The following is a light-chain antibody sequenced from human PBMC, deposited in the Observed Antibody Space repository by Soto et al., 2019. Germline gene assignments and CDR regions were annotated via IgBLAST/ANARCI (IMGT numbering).Light chain of an antibody. CDR2: DVS. V-gene: IGLV2-14*03. CDR3: TSYTSNSTL. Sequence: QSALTQPASVSGSPGQSITISCTGSSSDVGGYNYVSWYQQHPDKAPKLIIYDVSYRPPGVSDRFSGSKSGNTASLTISGLQAEDEADYYCTSYTSNSTLFGGGTQLTVL. J-gene: IGLJ3*02. CDR1: SSDVGGYNY.